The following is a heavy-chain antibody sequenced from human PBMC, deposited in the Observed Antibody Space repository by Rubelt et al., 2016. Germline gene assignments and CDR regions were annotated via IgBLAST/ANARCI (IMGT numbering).Heavy chain of an antibody. CDR2: ISSSSGTI. Sequence: EVQLVESGGGLVQPGGSLRLSCAASGFTFSSYSMNWVRQAPGKGLEWVSYISSSSGTIFYADSVKGRFTTSRDNAKNSLFLQMNSLRAEDTAVYYCAREYVAVAGYYYYGLDVWGQGTTVTVSS. D-gene: IGHD6-19*01. J-gene: IGHJ6*02. CDR3: AREYVAVAGYYYYGLDV. CDR1: GFTFSSYS. V-gene: IGHV3-48*04.